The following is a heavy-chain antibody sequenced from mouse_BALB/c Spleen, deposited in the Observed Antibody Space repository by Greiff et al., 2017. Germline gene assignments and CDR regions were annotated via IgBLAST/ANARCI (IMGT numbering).Heavy chain of an antibody. Sequence: EVQVVESGGGLVQPGGSLKLSCAASGFTFSSYTMSWVRQTPEKRLEWVAYISNGGGSTYYPDTVKGRFTISRDNAKNTLYLQMSSLKSEDTAMYYCARKGRYDYFDYWGQGTTLTVSS. CDR1: GFTFSSYT. CDR3: ARKGRYDYFDY. J-gene: IGHJ2*01. V-gene: IGHV5-12-2*01. D-gene: IGHD2-14*01. CDR2: ISNGGGST.